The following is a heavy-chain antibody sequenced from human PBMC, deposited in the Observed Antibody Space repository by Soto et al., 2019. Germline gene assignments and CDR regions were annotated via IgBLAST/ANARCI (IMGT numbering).Heavy chain of an antibody. J-gene: IGHJ4*02. Sequence: SETLSLTCTVSGDSITSASYYWGWIRQPSGKGLEWIGCIHYSGSTYYNPSLRSRVTSSVDTSKNQFSLKVSSVTAADTAVYYCARRLFSSTWPSYFDYWGEGTLVTVSS. CDR1: GDSITSASYY. CDR2: IHYSGST. V-gene: IGHV4-39*01. D-gene: IGHD6-13*01. CDR3: ARRLFSSTWPSYFDY.